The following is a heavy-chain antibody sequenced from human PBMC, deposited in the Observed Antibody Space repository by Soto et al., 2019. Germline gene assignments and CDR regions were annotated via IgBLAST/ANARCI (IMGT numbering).Heavy chain of an antibody. J-gene: IGHJ4*02. CDR3: ARDHPYYYGSGSYYPYYFDY. Sequence: TGGSLRLSCAASGFPFSSYGMHWVRQAPGKGLEWVAVISYDGSNKYYADSVKGRFTISRDNAKNSLYLQMNSLRAEDTAVYYCARDHPYYYGSGSYYPYYFDYWGQGTLVTVSS. CDR2: ISYDGSNK. CDR1: GFPFSSYG. V-gene: IGHV3-33*08. D-gene: IGHD3-10*01.